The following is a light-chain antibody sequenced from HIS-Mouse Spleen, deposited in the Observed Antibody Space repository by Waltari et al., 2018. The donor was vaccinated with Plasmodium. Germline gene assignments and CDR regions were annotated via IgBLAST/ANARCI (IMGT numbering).Light chain of an antibody. Sequence: SYELTQPPSVSVSPGQTASITCSGDKLGDKYACWYQQKPGPSPVLVIYQDSKRPSGIPVLFYGSNSGNTATLTISGTQAMDEDDYYCQAWDSSTDYVFGTGTKVTVL. CDR2: QDS. J-gene: IGLJ1*01. CDR3: QAWDSSTDYV. V-gene: IGLV3-1*01. CDR1: KLGDKY.